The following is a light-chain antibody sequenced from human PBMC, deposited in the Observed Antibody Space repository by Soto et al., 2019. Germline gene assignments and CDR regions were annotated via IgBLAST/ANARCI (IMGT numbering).Light chain of an antibody. CDR3: SSYTTSNTRQIV. CDR1: SSDVGGYNY. Sequence: QSVLAQPASASGSPGQSITISCTGASSDVGGYNYVSWYQHHPGKAPKLIIYDVSNRPSGVSNRFSGSKSGNTASLTISGLQPEDEADYYCSSYTTSNTRQIVFGTGTKATVL. J-gene: IGLJ1*01. CDR2: DVS. V-gene: IGLV2-14*03.